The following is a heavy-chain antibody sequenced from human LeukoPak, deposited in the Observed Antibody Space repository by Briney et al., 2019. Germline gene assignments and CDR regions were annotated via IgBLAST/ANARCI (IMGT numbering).Heavy chain of an antibody. CDR3: ARRPFRDSHFDY. CDR1: GGSISSYY. D-gene: IGHD3/OR15-3a*01. V-gene: IGHV4-59*01. J-gene: IGHJ4*02. Sequence: SETLSLTCTVSGGSISSYYWSWIRQPPGKGLEWIGYIYYSGSTNYNPSLKSRVNISVDTSKNQFSLKLSSVTAADTAVYYCARRPFRDSHFDYWGQGTLVTVSS. CDR2: IYYSGST.